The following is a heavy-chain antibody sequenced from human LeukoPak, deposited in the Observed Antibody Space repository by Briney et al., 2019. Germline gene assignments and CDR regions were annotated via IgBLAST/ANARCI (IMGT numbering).Heavy chain of an antibody. J-gene: IGHJ6*02. CDR1: GFTFTTYW. CDR2: IKRDGSVK. V-gene: IGHV3-7*03. D-gene: IGHD6-13*01. CDR3: ARAIAAAGQYFYYYYGMDV. Sequence: PGGSLRLSCAASGFTFTTYWMAWVRQAPGKGLEWVANIKRDGSVKYYVDSVKDRFTISRDNAKNSLYLQMNSLRAEDTAVYYCARAIAAAGQYFYYYYGMDVWGQGTTVTVSS.